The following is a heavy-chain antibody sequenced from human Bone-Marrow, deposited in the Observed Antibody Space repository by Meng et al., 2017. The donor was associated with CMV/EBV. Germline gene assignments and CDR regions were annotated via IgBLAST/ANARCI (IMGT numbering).Heavy chain of an antibody. CDR2: IYYSGST. CDR3: ASSPDDSSGYYPPNWFDP. Sequence: SETLSLTCTVSGGPISSYYWSWIRQPPGKGLEWIGYIYYSGSTNYNPSLKSRVTISVDTSKNQFSLKLSSVSAADQAVYYCASSPDDSSGYYPPNWFDPWGQGTLVTVSS. D-gene: IGHD3-22*01. J-gene: IGHJ5*01. CDR1: GGPISSYY. V-gene: IGHV4-59*01.